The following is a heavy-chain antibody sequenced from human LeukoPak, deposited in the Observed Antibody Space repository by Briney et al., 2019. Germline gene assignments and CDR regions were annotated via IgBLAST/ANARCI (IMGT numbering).Heavy chain of an antibody. CDR3: ARDSTAMAADYYYYMDV. CDR2: INPSGGST. D-gene: IGHD5-18*01. Sequence: GASVKVSCKASGYTFTSYYMHWVRQAPGRGLEWMGIINPSGGSTSYAQKFQGRVTMTRDMSTSTVYMELSSLRSEDTAVYYCARDSTAMAADYYYYMDVWGKGTTVTVSS. V-gene: IGHV1-46*01. J-gene: IGHJ6*03. CDR1: GYTFTSYY.